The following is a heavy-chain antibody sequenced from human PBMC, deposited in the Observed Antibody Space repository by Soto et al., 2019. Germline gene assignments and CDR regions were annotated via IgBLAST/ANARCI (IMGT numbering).Heavy chain of an antibody. Sequence: PSETLSLTCTVSGGSISSSSYYWGWIRQPPGKGLEWIGSIYYSGSTNYNPSLKSRVTVSVDTSKNQFSLKLNSVTAADTAVYYCARPSGYDLARRFDYWGLGTLVTVSS. CDR3: ARPSGYDLARRFDY. D-gene: IGHD5-12*01. J-gene: IGHJ4*02. CDR2: IYYSGST. V-gene: IGHV4-39*07. CDR1: GGSISSSSYY.